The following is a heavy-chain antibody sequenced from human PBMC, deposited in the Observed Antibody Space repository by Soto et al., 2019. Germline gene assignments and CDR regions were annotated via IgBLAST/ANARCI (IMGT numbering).Heavy chain of an antibody. Sequence: PSETLSLTCAVYGVSFSGYYWSWIRQPPGKGLEWIGEINHSGSTNYNPSLKSRVTISVDTSKNQFSLKLSSVTAADTAVYYCARGPLSSGTYWGQGTLVTVSS. V-gene: IGHV4-34*01. D-gene: IGHD3-22*01. J-gene: IGHJ4*02. CDR3: ARGPLSSGTY. CDR2: INHSGST. CDR1: GVSFSGYY.